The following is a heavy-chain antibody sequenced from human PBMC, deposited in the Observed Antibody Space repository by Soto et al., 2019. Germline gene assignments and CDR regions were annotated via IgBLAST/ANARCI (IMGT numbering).Heavy chain of an antibody. CDR3: ARDLRNPPAHYYYGLDV. Sequence: GGFLRLSCAASGFTFSSYAMSWVRQAPGKGLEWVSAISGSGGSTYYADSVKGRFTISRDNSKNTLYLQMNSLRAEDTAVYYCARDLRNPPAHYYYGLDVWGQGTTVPVSS. CDR2: ISGSGGST. V-gene: IGHV3-23*01. J-gene: IGHJ6*02. CDR1: GFTFSSYA. D-gene: IGHD1-1*01.